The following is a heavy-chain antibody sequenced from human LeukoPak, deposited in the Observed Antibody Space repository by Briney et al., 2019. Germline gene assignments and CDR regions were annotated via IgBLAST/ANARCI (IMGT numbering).Heavy chain of an antibody. Sequence: GALRLSCAASGLIVSSNYMSWVRQAPGKGLEWVSIIYGDGSTYYADSMKGRFTISRDNSKNTLYLQMNSLRVEDTAVYYCARAGYYDVFTGYFDWGPGTQVTVSS. V-gene: IGHV3-53*01. CDR1: GLIVSSNY. CDR3: ARAGYYDVFTGYFD. CDR2: IYGDGST. J-gene: IGHJ4*02. D-gene: IGHD3-9*01.